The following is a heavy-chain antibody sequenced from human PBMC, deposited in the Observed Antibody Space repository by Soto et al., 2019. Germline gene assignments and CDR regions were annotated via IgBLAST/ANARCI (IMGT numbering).Heavy chain of an antibody. CDR2: IFYSGTT. CDR1: GGSISSGGYF. D-gene: IGHD1-1*01. V-gene: IGHV4-31*03. CDR3: ARGVLY. Sequence: PSETLSLTCTVSGGSISSGGYFWSWIRQPPGKGLEWIGNIFYSGTTYYNPSLKSRVTISVDTSKNQFSLKLSSVTAADTAVYFCARGVLYWGQGPLVTSPQ. J-gene: IGHJ4*02.